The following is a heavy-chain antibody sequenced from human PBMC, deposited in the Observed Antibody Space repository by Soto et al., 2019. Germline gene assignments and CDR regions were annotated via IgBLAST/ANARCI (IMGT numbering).Heavy chain of an antibody. CDR2: LSSNGVST. Sequence: GGSLRLSCSASGFTFSNYPMHWVRQAPGKGLEYVSGLSSNGVSTYFADSVKGRSTISRDNSKNTLSFQVSGLRAEDTAVYYWVKEGMKNLKAFSSDSDLGFGIFGSWGQGTLVTVSS. CDR1: GFTFSNYP. CDR3: VKEGMKNLKAFSSDSDLGFGIFGS. D-gene: IGHD5-12*01. V-gene: IGHV3-64D*08. J-gene: IGHJ5*02.